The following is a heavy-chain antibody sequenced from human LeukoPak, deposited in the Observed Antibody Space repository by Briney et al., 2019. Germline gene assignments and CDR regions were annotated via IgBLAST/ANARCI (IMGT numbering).Heavy chain of an antibody. CDR3: ARVSIAAAGSVY. CDR1: GFTFSSYA. V-gene: IGHV3-23*01. J-gene: IGHJ4*02. Sequence: GGSLRLSCAASGFTFSSYAMSWVRQAPGKGLEWVSAISGSGGSTYYADSVKGRFTISRDNAKNSLYLQMNSLRAEDTAVYYCARVSIAAAGSVYWGQGTLVTVSS. CDR2: ISGSGGST. D-gene: IGHD6-13*01.